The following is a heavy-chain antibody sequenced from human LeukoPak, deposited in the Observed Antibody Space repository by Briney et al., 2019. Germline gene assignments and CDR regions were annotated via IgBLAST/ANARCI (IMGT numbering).Heavy chain of an antibody. V-gene: IGHV3-74*01. CDR2: IKSDGTYT. CDR3: ARGAEDSSGWSFDY. Sequence: GGSLRLSCAASGFTFSRYWMYWVRQAPGKGPVWVSRIKSDGTYTSYADSVKGRFTISRDNAKNTLFLQMSNLRAEDTAFYYCARGAEDSSGWSFDYWGHGTLVTVSS. J-gene: IGHJ4*01. D-gene: IGHD6-19*01. CDR1: GFTFSRYW.